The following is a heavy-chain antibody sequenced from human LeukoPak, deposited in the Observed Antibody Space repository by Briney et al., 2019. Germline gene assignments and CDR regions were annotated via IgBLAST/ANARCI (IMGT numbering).Heavy chain of an antibody. Sequence: GGSLRLSCAASGFTFSSYAMSWVRQAPGKGLEWVSAISGSGGSTYYADSVKGRFTISRDNSKDTLYLQMNSLRAEDTAVYYCAKARESSGWYGWFDPWGQGTLVTVSS. CDR2: ISGSGGST. J-gene: IGHJ5*02. CDR3: AKARESSGWYGWFDP. D-gene: IGHD6-19*01. CDR1: GFTFSSYA. V-gene: IGHV3-23*01.